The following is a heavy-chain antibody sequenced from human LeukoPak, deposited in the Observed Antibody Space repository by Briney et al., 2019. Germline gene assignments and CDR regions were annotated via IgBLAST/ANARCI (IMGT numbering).Heavy chain of an antibody. D-gene: IGHD3-10*01. Sequence: ASEKVSCKVSAYTLTELSMHWVRQAPGKGLEWMGGFDPEDGETVYAQKLQGRITMTEDTSTDTAYMELSSLRSEDTAVYYCATGLTMFRDRPVKGPGHWGQGSLVTVSS. CDR3: ATGLTMFRDRPVKGPGH. J-gene: IGHJ4*02. V-gene: IGHV1-24*01. CDR2: FDPEDGET. CDR1: AYTLTELS.